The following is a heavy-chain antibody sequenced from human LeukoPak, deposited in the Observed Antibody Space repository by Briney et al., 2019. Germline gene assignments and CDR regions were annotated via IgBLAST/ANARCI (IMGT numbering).Heavy chain of an antibody. J-gene: IGHJ5*02. CDR3: ARGRGVDNWFDP. Sequence: ASVKVSCKASGYTSTSYYIHWVRQAPGQGFEWMGIINPSGGSTSYAQKFQGRVTMTRDTSTSTVYMELSSLRSEDTAVYYCARGRGVDNWFDPWGQGTLVTVSS. D-gene: IGHD3-10*01. CDR1: GYTSTSYY. CDR2: INPSGGST. V-gene: IGHV1-46*01.